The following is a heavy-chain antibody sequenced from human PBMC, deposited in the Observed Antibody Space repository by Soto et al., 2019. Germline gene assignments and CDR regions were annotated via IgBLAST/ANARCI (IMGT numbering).Heavy chain of an antibody. CDR2: IYHSGTT. V-gene: IGHV4-4*02. D-gene: IGHD6-6*01. CDR3: GRSRVAALGDGFDY. Sequence: QVQLQESGPGLVKPSGTLSLTCAVSGGSISSSNWRRWGRPPPGKRLERIGGIYHSGTTNYHPSRESRVPISVDKSKNQFTLKVSSVTAAATAVCDCGRSRVAALGDGFDYWGQGTLVTVSS. CDR1: GGSISSSNW. J-gene: IGHJ4*02.